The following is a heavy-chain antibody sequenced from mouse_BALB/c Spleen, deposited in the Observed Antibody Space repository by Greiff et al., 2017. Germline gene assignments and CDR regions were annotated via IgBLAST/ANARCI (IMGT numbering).Heavy chain of an antibody. CDR2: ISSGGSYT. CDR1: GFTFSSYG. V-gene: IGHV5-6*01. CDR3: ARLSTTAEGFAY. D-gene: IGHD1-2*01. J-gene: IGHJ3*01. Sequence: EVMLVESGGDLVKPGGSLKLSCAASGFTFSSYGMSWVRQTPDKRLEWVATISSGGSYTYYPDSVKGRFTISRDNAKNTLYLQMSSLKSEDTAMYYCARLSTTAEGFAYWGQGTLVTVSA.